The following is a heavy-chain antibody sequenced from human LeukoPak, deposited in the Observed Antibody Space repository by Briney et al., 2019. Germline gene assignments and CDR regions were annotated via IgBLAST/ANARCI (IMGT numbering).Heavy chain of an antibody. V-gene: IGHV4-59*01. Sequence: TSETLSLTCTVSGGSISSYYWSWIRQPPGKGLEWIGYIYYSGSTNYNPSLKSRVTISVDTSKNQFSLKLSSVTAADTAVYYCARGTFGVVNYWGQGTLVTVSS. CDR3: ARGTFGVVNY. CDR2: IYYSGST. CDR1: GGSISSYY. J-gene: IGHJ4*02. D-gene: IGHD3-3*01.